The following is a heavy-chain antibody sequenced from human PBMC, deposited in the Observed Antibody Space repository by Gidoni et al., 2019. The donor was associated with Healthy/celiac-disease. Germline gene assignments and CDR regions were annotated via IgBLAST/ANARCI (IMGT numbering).Heavy chain of an antibody. Sequence: EVQLLESGGGLVQPGGSLRLSCAASGFTFSSSAMSWVRQAPGKGLEWVSAISGSGGSTYYADSVKGRFTISRDNSKNTLYLQMNSLRAEDTAVYYCAKDSRGFGYGGNSFDAFDIWGQGTMVTVSS. CDR2: ISGSGGST. V-gene: IGHV3-23*01. CDR3: AKDSRGFGYGGNSFDAFDI. J-gene: IGHJ3*02. D-gene: IGHD4-17*01. CDR1: GFTFSSSA.